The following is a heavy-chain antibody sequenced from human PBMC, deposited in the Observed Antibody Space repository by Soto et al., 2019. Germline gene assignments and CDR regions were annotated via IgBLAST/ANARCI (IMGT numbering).Heavy chain of an antibody. CDR1: GFTFSSYG. Sequence: GGSLRLSCAASGFTFSSYGMHWVRQAPGKGLEWVAVISYDGSNKYYADSVKGRFTISRDNSKNTLYLQMNSLRAEDTAAYYCAKENTGAGTTTYYYYGMDVWGQGTTVTVSS. V-gene: IGHV3-30*18. CDR2: ISYDGSNK. J-gene: IGHJ6*02. CDR3: AKENTGAGTTTYYYYGMDV. D-gene: IGHD1-7*01.